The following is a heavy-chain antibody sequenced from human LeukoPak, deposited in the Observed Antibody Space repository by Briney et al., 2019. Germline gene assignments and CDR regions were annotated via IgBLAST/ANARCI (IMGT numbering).Heavy chain of an antibody. CDR3: ANLSGKMTAAAT. Sequence: GESLKISCQGSGYRFSNHWIGWVRQKPGKGLEWMGLIFPDDSDTKYGPSLQGQVTFSVDKSINTAYLQWSSLKASDTAIYYCANLSGKMTAAATWGQGTMVIVSS. J-gene: IGHJ5*02. CDR1: GYRFSNHW. CDR2: IFPDDSDT. D-gene: IGHD2-2*01. V-gene: IGHV5-51*01.